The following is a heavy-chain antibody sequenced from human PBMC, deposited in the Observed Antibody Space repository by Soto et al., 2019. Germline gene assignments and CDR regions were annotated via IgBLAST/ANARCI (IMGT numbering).Heavy chain of an antibody. CDR1: GFTFSSYA. Sequence: GSLRLSCAASGFTFSSYAMSWVRQAPGKGLEWVSAISGSGGSTYYADSVKGRFTISRDNSKNTLYLQMNSLRAEDTAVYYCAKVSKPGITIFGVVPNFDYWGQGTLVTVSS. J-gene: IGHJ4*02. CDR2: ISGSGGST. D-gene: IGHD3-3*01. CDR3: AKVSKPGITIFGVVPNFDY. V-gene: IGHV3-23*01.